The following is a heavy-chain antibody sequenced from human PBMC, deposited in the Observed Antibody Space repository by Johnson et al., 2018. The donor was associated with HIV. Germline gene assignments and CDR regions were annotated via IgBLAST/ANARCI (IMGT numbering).Heavy chain of an antibody. CDR2: IFSGGST. J-gene: IGHJ3*02. CDR1: GVTVSSNY. CDR3: ARGAPNWNYEPFSDAFDI. V-gene: IGHV3-66*01. D-gene: IGHD1-7*01. Sequence: EVQLVESGGGLVQPGGSLRLSCAASGVTVSSNYMTWVRQAPGKGLEWVSVIFSGGSTYYADSVKGRFTISRDNSNNTLYVQMSRLRTEDTAVYYCARGAPNWNYEPFSDAFDIWGQGTMVTVSS.